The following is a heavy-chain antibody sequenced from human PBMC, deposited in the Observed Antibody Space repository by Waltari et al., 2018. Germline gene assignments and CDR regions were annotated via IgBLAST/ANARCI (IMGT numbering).Heavy chain of an antibody. V-gene: IGHV4-38-2*02. D-gene: IGHD2-21*02. CDR1: GYSISSGYY. Sequence: QVQLQQSGPGLVRPSETLSLTCDVSGYSISSGYYWGWIRQSPEKGLEWIGSIYHSGTTYYNPSLKSRVPISMYTSKNQFSLKLFSVTAADTAVYYCARDGDNGGNSGWFDPWGQGTLVTVSS. CDR3: ARDGDNGGNSGWFDP. CDR2: IYHSGTT. J-gene: IGHJ5*02.